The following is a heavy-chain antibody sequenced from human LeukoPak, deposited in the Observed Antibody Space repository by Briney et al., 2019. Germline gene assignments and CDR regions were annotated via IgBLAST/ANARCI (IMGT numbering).Heavy chain of an antibody. J-gene: IGHJ3*02. V-gene: IGHV5-51*01. CDR3: AREGARWEPSFSAFDI. D-gene: IGHD1-26*01. CDR2: THPGDSDT. CDR1: GYSFTSYW. Sequence: GESLKISCKGSGYSFTSYWIGWVRQMPGKGLEWMGITHPGDSDTRYSPSFQGQVTISADKSISTAYLQWSSLKASDTAMYYCAREGARWEPSFSAFDIWGQGTMVTVSS.